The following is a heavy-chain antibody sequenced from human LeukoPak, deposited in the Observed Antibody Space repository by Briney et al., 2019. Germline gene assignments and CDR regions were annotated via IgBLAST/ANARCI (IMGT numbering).Heavy chain of an antibody. Sequence: SETLSLTCIVSGDSISSGTFYWTWLRQPAGKGLEWMGRISPSGNTNYNPSLESRVTISVDTSKNQFSLKLSSVTAADTAVYYCARQEIAAAGTYFQHWGQGTLVTVSS. J-gene: IGHJ1*01. D-gene: IGHD6-13*01. CDR1: GDSISSGTFY. V-gene: IGHV4-61*02. CDR3: ARQEIAAAGTYFQH. CDR2: ISPSGNT.